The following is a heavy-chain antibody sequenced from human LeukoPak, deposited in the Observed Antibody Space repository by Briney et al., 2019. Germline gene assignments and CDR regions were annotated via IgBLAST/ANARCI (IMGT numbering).Heavy chain of an antibody. V-gene: IGHV3-23*01. Sequence: GGSLRLSCAASGFTFSSYAMSWVRQAPGKGLGWGSVFSGSGGSTYSAESVEGRFTISRDNSKNTLYLQMNSLRVEDTAVYYCAKGPRASGWAYFDYWGQGTLVTVSS. J-gene: IGHJ4*02. D-gene: IGHD6-19*01. CDR2: FSGSGGST. CDR1: GFTFSSYA. CDR3: AKGPRASGWAYFDY.